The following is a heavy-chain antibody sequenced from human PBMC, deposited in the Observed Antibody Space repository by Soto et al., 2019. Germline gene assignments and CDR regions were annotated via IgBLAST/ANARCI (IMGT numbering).Heavy chain of an antibody. CDR1: GGSFSGYY. V-gene: IGHV4-34*01. CDR3: ARVSSGSYYYYYYYYMDV. CDR2: INHSGST. J-gene: IGHJ6*03. D-gene: IGHD3-10*02. Sequence: SATLSLTCAVYGGSFSGYYWSWIRQPPGKGLEWIGEINHSGSTNYNPSLKSRVTISVDTSKNQFSLKLSSVTAADTAVYYCARVSSGSYYYYYYYYMDVWGKGTTVTVSS.